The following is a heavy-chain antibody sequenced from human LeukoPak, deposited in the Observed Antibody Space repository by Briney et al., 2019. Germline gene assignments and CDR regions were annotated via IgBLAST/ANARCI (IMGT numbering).Heavy chain of an antibody. CDR1: EFTFSIYA. CDR3: VRGYSYGWFDP. Sequence: GGSLRLSCAVSEFTFSIYAMNWVRQAPGKGLGWVAAISCSGGITHYADSVKGRFTISRDNSKSTLYLQMNSLRADDTAVYYCVRGYSYGWFDPWGQGTLVTVSS. V-gene: IGHV3-23*01. D-gene: IGHD5-18*01. J-gene: IGHJ5*02. CDR2: ISCSGGIT.